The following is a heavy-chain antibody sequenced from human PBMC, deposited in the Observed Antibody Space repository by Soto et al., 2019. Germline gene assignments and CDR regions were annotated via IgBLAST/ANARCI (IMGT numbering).Heavy chain of an antibody. CDR1: SDSMNSGGYY. V-gene: IGHV4-31*03. J-gene: IGHJ6*02. Sequence: SETMSLTCSVSSDSMNSGGYYWSWIRQHPGKGLEWIGYIYSNGDTYYNPSLKSRVTISIDTSKNQFSLNLTSVTAADTAVYYCARRGGSSSGYYYYAMDVWGQGTTVTVSS. CDR2: IYSNGDT. D-gene: IGHD6-6*01. CDR3: ARRGGSSSGYYYYAMDV.